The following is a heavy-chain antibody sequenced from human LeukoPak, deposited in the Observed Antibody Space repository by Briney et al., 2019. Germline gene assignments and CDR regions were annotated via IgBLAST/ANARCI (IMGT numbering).Heavy chain of an antibody. D-gene: IGHD3-22*01. CDR1: GGSISSSSYY. CDR2: IYYSGST. V-gene: IGHV4-39*01. J-gene: IGHJ4*02. Sequence: SETLSLTCTVSGGSISSSSYYWGWIRQPPGKGLEWIGSIYYSGSTYYNPSLKSRVTISVDTSKNQFSLKLSSVTAADTAVYYCARTGSSGYYRYWGQGTLVTVSS. CDR3: ARTGSSGYYRY.